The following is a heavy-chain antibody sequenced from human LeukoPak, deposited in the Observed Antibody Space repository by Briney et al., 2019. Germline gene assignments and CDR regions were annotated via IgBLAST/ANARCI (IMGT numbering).Heavy chain of an antibody. CDR1: GYTFTGYY. J-gene: IGHJ3*02. CDR3: ASPTPWNRDVFSI. Sequence: GASVKVSCKASGYTFTGYYIHWVRQAPGQGPEWMGWINPDSGGTRYAQKFQGRVTMTRDTSISTAYMDLTRLTSDDTAVYYCASPTPWNRDVFSIWGQGTMVTVSS. V-gene: IGHV1-2*02. CDR2: INPDSGGT. D-gene: IGHD1-1*01.